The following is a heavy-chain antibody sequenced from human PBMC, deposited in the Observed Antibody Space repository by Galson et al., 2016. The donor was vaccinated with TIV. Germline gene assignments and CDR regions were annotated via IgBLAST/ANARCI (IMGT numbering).Heavy chain of an antibody. CDR2: FIPLFGTP. Sequence: SVKVSCKASGVTFLSYPFNWVRQAPGQGLEWMGGFIPLFGTPYYAQKFQGRVTITADESTSTVHMELSSLRSEDTAVYYCAKDRNTAMDTYHQYDGMDVWGQGTTVTVSS. J-gene: IGHJ6*02. CDR1: GVTFLSYP. D-gene: IGHD5-18*01. CDR3: AKDRNTAMDTYHQYDGMDV. V-gene: IGHV1-69*13.